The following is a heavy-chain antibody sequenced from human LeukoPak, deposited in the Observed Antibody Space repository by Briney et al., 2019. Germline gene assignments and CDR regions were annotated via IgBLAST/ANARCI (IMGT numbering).Heavy chain of an antibody. V-gene: IGHV1-69*04. CDR2: IIPILGIA. Sequence: SVKVSCKASGGTFSSYAISWVRQAPGQGLEWMGRIIPILGIANYAQKFQDRVTITADKSTSTAYMELSSLRSEDTAVYYCARAVKGLRRYDYFDYWGQGTLVTVSS. D-gene: IGHD3-3*01. CDR1: GGTFSSYA. J-gene: IGHJ4*02. CDR3: ARAVKGLRRYDYFDY.